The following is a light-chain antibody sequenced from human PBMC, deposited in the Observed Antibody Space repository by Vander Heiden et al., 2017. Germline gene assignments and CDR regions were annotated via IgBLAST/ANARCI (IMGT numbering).Light chain of an antibody. CDR1: QGISSY. V-gene: IGKV1-8*01. CDR3: QQYDSHPRT. Sequence: AIRMTQSPSSLSASTGDRVTITCRASQGISSYLAWYQQKPGKAPKLLIYAASTLQSGVPSRFSGSGSGTDFTLTISCLQSEDFATYYCQQYDSHPRTFGQGTKLEIK. J-gene: IGKJ2*02. CDR2: AAS.